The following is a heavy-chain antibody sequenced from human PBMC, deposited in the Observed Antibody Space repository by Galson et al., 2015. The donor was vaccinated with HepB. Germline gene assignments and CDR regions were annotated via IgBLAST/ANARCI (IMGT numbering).Heavy chain of an antibody. CDR1: GFTFTDSY. J-gene: IGHJ4*02. V-gene: IGHV3-11*06. CDR3: ARGGEGSRSDY. Sequence: SLRLSCAASGFTFTDSYMTWIRQPPGKGLEWVSYISGSGTYTNYADSVKGRFTVSRDNAQNSLYLQMNSLRVDDTAVYYCARGGEGSRSDYWGQGTLVTVSS. CDR2: ISGSGTYT. D-gene: IGHD6-13*01.